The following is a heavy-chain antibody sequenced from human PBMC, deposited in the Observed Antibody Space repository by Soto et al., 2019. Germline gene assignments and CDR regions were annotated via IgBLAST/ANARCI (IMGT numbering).Heavy chain of an antibody. Sequence: QVQLVESGVGVVQPGRSLRLSCAASGFTFSSYAMHWVRQAPGKGLEWVAVISYDGSNKYYADSVKGRFTISRDNSKNTLYLQMNSLRAEDTAVYYCARDEIRFSWAYGMDVWGQGTTVTVSS. CDR2: ISYDGSNK. J-gene: IGHJ6*02. V-gene: IGHV3-30-3*01. D-gene: IGHD3-3*01. CDR3: ARDEIRFSWAYGMDV. CDR1: GFTFSSYA.